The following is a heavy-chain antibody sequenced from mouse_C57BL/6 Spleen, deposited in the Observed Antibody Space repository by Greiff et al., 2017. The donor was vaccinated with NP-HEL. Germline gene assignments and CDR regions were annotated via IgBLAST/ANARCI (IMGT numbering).Heavy chain of an antibody. CDR2: ISYDGSN. D-gene: IGHD2-2*01. CDR3: ARAYGYTKAMDY. Sequence: EVHLVESGPGLVKPSQSLSLTCSVTGYSITSGYYWNWIRQFPGNKLEWMGYISYDGSNNYNPSLKNRISITRDTSKNQFFLKLNSVTTEDTATYYCARAYGYTKAMDYWGQGTSVTVSS. V-gene: IGHV3-6*01. J-gene: IGHJ4*01. CDR1: GYSITSGYY.